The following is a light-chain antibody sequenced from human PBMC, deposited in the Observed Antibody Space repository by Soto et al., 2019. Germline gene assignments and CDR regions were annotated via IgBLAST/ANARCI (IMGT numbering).Light chain of an antibody. CDR1: SSDVGAYNY. CDR2: EVS. Sequence: QSPLTQPASVSGSPGQSITISCTGTSSDVGAYNYIYWYQQHAGKAPKLMIYEVSNRSSRVSNRFSGSKSANTTSLTISGLQAEDEGDYYCSSYTSGSTWVFGGGTKLTVL. J-gene: IGLJ3*02. CDR3: SSYTSGSTWV. V-gene: IGLV2-14*01.